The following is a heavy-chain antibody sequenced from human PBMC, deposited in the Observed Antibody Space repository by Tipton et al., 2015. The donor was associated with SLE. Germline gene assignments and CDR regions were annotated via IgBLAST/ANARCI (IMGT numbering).Heavy chain of an antibody. D-gene: IGHD6-6*01. CDR3: ARSTDRSSFDALAY. J-gene: IGHJ4*02. CDR2: MYHSGGT. V-gene: IGHV4-38-2*01. Sequence: LRLSCAVSGYSISSGYYWGWVRQSPGKGLEWIGSMYHSGGTYFNPSLKSRVTISVDTSKNQFSLKLSSVTAADTAVYYCARSTDRSSFDALAYWGQGTLVTVSS. CDR1: GYSISSGYY.